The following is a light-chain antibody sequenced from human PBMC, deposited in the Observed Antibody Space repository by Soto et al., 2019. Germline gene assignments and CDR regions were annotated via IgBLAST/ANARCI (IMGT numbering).Light chain of an antibody. CDR2: TNN. CDR3: AAWDDSLNGVV. CDR1: SSNIGSNT. V-gene: IGLV1-44*01. Sequence: QSVLTQPPSASGTPGQRVTISCSGGSSNIGSNTVDWYQQLPGTAPKLLIYTNNQRPSGVPDRFSGSKSGTSASLAISGLLSEDEADYYCAAWDDSLNGVVFGGGTKLTVL. J-gene: IGLJ2*01.